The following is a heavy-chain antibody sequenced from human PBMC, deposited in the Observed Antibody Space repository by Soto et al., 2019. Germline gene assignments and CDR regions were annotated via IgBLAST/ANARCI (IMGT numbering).Heavy chain of an antibody. V-gene: IGHV4-31*03. CDR3: ARARMVRGVIYYYGMDV. CDR1: GGSISSGGNY. Sequence: QVQLQESGPGLVKSSQTLSLTCTVSGGSISSGGNYWSWIRQHPGKGLEWIGYIYHSGSTYYNPSPKCRVTISVDTSKSQFFLKLNSVTAADTAVYYCARARMVRGVIYYYGMDVWGQGTTVTVSS. J-gene: IGHJ6*02. D-gene: IGHD3-10*01. CDR2: IYHSGST.